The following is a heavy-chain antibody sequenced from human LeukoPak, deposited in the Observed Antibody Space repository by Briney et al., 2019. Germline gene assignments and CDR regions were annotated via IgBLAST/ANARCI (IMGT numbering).Heavy chain of an antibody. Sequence: ASVKVSCKASGYTFTGYYMHWVRQAPGQGLEWMGWINPNSGGTNYAQKFQGRVTMTRDTSISTAYMELSRLRSDDTAVYYCARFVVVPAAISYYYYMDVWGKGTTVTISS. J-gene: IGHJ6*03. V-gene: IGHV1-2*02. CDR3: ARFVVVPAAISYYYYMDV. D-gene: IGHD2-2*01. CDR2: INPNSGGT. CDR1: GYTFTGYY.